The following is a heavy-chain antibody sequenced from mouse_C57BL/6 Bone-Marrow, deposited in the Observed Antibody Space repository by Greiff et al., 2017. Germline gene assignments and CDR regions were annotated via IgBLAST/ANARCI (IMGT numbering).Heavy chain of an antibody. CDR3: ARGGMVTAYYYAMDY. D-gene: IGHD2-2*01. CDR2: IDPADSYT. V-gene: IGHV1-50*01. CDR1: GYTFTSYW. J-gene: IGHJ4*01. Sequence: QVQLQQPGAELVKPGASVKLSCKASGYTFTSYWMQWVKQRPGQGLEWIGEIDPADSYTNYNQKFKGKATLTVDTSSSTAYMQRSSLTSEDSAVYYCARGGMVTAYYYAMDYWGQGTSVTVSS.